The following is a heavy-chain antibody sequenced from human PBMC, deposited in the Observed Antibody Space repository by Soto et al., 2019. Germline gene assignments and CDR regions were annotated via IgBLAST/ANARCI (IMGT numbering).Heavy chain of an antibody. J-gene: IGHJ4*02. Sequence: QVQVVESGGGVVQPGRSLRLSCAASGFTFSSYGMHWVRQAPGKGLEWVAVISYDGSKKYYADSVKGRFTISRDNSKNPLYLQMNSLRAEDTAVYYCAKDRQYGIAVAGGLGYWGQGTLVTVSS. D-gene: IGHD6-19*01. CDR2: ISYDGSKK. CDR3: AKDRQYGIAVAGGLGY. V-gene: IGHV3-30*18. CDR1: GFTFSSYG.